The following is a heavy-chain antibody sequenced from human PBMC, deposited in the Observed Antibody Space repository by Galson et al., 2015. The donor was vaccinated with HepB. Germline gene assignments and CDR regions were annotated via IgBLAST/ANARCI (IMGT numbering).Heavy chain of an antibody. V-gene: IGHV1-2*06. Sequence: SVKVSCKASGYTFTGYCMHWVRQAPGQGLEWMGRINPNSGGTNYAQKFQGRVTMTRDTSISTAYMELSRLRSDDTAVYYCARDYDILTGYGGGFDYWGQGTLVTVSS. CDR1: GYTFTGYC. CDR2: INPNSGGT. CDR3: ARDYDILTGYGGGFDY. J-gene: IGHJ4*02. D-gene: IGHD3-9*01.